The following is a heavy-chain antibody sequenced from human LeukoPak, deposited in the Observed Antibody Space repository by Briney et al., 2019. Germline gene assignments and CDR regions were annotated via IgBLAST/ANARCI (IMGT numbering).Heavy chain of an antibody. CDR3: ARDGVAVAGTPKFDY. Sequence: GGSLRLSCAASGFTFSSYGMHWVRQAPGKGLEWVAVIWYDGSNKYYADSVKGRFTISRDNSKNTLYLQMNSLRAEDTAVYYCARDGVAVAGTPKFDYWGQGTLVTVSS. CDR2: IWYDGSNK. V-gene: IGHV3-33*01. J-gene: IGHJ4*02. CDR1: GFTFSSYG. D-gene: IGHD6-19*01.